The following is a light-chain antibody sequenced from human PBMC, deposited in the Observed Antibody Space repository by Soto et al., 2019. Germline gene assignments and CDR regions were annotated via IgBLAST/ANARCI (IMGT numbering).Light chain of an antibody. CDR3: QQYNNWPPPWE. Sequence: EIVMTQSPATLSVSPGERATLSCRASQSVSSNLAWYQQKPGQAPRLLIYGASTRATGIPARFSGSGSGTEFTLTISSLQSEDFAVYYCQQYNNWPPPWEFGQGTKVEIK. J-gene: IGKJ1*01. CDR1: QSVSSN. V-gene: IGKV3-15*01. CDR2: GAS.